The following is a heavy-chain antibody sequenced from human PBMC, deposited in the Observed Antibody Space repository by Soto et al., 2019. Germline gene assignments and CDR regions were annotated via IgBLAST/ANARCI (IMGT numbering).Heavy chain of an antibody. Sequence: SVKVSCKASGGTFSSYAISWVRQAPGQGLEWMGGIIPIFGTANYAQKFQGRVTITADESTSTAYMELSGLRSEDTAVYYCARALSTNGPMNWFDPWGQGTLVTVSS. J-gene: IGHJ5*02. CDR3: ARALSTNGPMNWFDP. CDR2: IIPIFGTA. CDR1: GGTFSSYA. D-gene: IGHD2-8*01. V-gene: IGHV1-69*13.